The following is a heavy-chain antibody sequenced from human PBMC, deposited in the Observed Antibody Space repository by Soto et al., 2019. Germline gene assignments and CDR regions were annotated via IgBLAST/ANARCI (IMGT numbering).Heavy chain of an antibody. V-gene: IGHV1-3*01. D-gene: IGHD4-17*01. Sequence: QVQLVQSGAEVKKPGASVTVSCKASGYTFTTYAMHWVRQAPGQRPEWMGWINVGNGNTKYSQNCLGRVTITRDTSASTAYMQLSSLRSEDTAVDYCARHAYTVTNNWFDPWGQGTLVTVSS. CDR1: GYTFTTYA. CDR2: INVGNGNT. J-gene: IGHJ5*02. CDR3: ARHAYTVTNNWFDP.